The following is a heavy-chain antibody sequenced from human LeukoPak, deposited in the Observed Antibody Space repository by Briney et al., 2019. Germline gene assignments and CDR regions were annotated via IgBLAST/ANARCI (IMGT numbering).Heavy chain of an antibody. CDR2: IRYDGSNK. CDR1: GFTFSSYG. J-gene: IGHJ4*02. D-gene: IGHD2-2*02. Sequence: GGSLRLPCAASGFTFSSYGMHWVRQAPGKGLEWVAFIRYDGSNKYYADSVKGRFTISRDNSKNTLYLQMNSLRAEDTAVYYCARDPYDQYYTSYYFDYWGQGTLVTVSS. V-gene: IGHV3-30*02. CDR3: ARDPYDQYYTSYYFDY.